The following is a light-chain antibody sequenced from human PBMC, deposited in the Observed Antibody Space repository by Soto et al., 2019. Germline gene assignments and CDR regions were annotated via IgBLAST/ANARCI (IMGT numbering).Light chain of an antibody. J-gene: IGKJ4*01. CDR1: QSVSST. CDR3: QQYHRYSPLT. CDR2: KAS. V-gene: IGKV1-5*03. Sequence: DIQMTQSPSTLSASVGDRVTLTCRASQSVSSTLAWYQQKPGKAPKLLIYKASTLQSGVPSRFSGSGSGTEFTLTINSLQPDDFATYFCQQYHRYSPLTFGEGTTVEIK.